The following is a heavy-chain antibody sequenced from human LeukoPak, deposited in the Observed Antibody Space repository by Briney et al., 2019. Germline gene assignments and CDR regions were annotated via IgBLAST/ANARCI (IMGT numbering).Heavy chain of an antibody. CDR3: ARAAGLAAAGYYYYYMDV. CDR1: GGSIGSYY. CDR2: IYTSGSP. D-gene: IGHD6-13*01. J-gene: IGHJ6*03. V-gene: IGHV4-4*07. Sequence: PSETLSLTCTVSGGSIGSYYWSWIRQPAGKGLEWLGRIYTSGSPTYNPSLKSRVTMSLGTSKNQFSLKLSSVTAADTAVYYCARAAGLAAAGYYYYYMDVWGKGTTVTVSS.